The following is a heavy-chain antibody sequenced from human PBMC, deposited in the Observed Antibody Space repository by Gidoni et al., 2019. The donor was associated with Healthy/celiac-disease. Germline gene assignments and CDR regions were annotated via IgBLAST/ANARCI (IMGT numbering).Heavy chain of an antibody. CDR1: GGSISSGDYY. J-gene: IGHJ1*01. Sequence: QVQLQESGPGLVKPSQTLSLTCTVSGGSISSGDYYWSWIRQPPGKGLDWIGYIYYSGSTYYNPSLKSRVTISVDTSKNQFSLKLSSVTAADTAVYYCATFWGSYRSKTSGYFQHWGQGTLVTVSS. CDR2: IYYSGST. D-gene: IGHD3-16*02. V-gene: IGHV4-30-4*01. CDR3: ATFWGSYRSKTSGYFQH.